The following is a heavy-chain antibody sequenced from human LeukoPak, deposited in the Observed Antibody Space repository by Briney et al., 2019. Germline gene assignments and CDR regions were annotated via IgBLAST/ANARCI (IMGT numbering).Heavy chain of an antibody. CDR2: INPSGGST. V-gene: IGHV1-46*01. CDR1: GYTLTSFY. J-gene: IGHJ3*02. CDR3: ARGRGVVVPAAPTGDPFDI. Sequence: ASVKVSCKASGYTLTSFYMHWVRQAPGQGLEWMGIINPSGGSTSYAQKFQGRVTMTRDTSTSTVYMELSSLTSEDTAVYYCARGRGVVVPAAPTGDPFDIWGQGTMVTVSS. D-gene: IGHD2-2*01.